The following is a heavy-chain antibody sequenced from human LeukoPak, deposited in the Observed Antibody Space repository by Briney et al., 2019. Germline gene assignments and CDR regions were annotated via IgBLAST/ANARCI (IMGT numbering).Heavy chain of an antibody. D-gene: IGHD3-10*01. CDR1: GFTFSSYS. J-gene: IGHJ4*02. CDR2: ISSSGRYT. Sequence: GGSLRLSCAASGFTFSSYSMSWVRQAPGKGLEWVSSISSSGRYTYYSDSVKGRFTISRDNAKNSLYLQMNSLRAEDTAVYYCASITMVRGVTDYWGQGTLVTVSS. V-gene: IGHV3-21*01. CDR3: ASITMVRGVTDY.